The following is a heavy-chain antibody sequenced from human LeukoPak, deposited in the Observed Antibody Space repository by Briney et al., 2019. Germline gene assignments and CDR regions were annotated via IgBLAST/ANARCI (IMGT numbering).Heavy chain of an antibody. J-gene: IGHJ4*02. CDR3: TRATSTYYDYVWGSYFDC. D-gene: IGHD3-16*01. CDR2: IKQDGSEK. CDR1: GFTFSSFW. Sequence: PGGSLRLSCAASGFTFSSFWMSWVRQAPGKGLEWVAHIKQDGSEKYYVDSVKGRFTISRDNAKNSLYLQINSLRADGTALYYCTRATSTYYDYVWGSYFDCWGQGTLVTVSS. V-gene: IGHV3-7*01.